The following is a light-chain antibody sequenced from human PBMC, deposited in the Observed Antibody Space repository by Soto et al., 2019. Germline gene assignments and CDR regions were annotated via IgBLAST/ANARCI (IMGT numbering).Light chain of an antibody. Sequence: QSVLTQPASVSGSPGRSITISCTGTSRDVGGYDYVSWYQHHPGKAPKLMIYDVSNRPSGVSSRFSGSKSGNTASLTISGLQAEDEADYYGSSYTRSNALKVVFGGGTALTVL. CDR2: DVS. CDR1: SRDVGGYDY. V-gene: IGLV2-14*03. J-gene: IGLJ2*01. CDR3: SSYTRSNALKVV.